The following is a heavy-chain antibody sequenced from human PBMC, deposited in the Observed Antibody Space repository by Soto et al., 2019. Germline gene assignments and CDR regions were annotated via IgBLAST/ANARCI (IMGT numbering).Heavy chain of an antibody. V-gene: IGHV2-5*02. Sequence: QITLKESGPTLVKPTQTLTLTCSFSGFSLNTGGLGVGWIRQPPGKALEWLALIYWDGDKRYSPSLQSRLSITKDTSNNQVVLTITNMDPVDTATYYCVHSRCGGDCLRSSSTHYYYGMDVCGQGNTVTVSS. D-gene: IGHD2-21*02. CDR3: VHSRCGGDCLRSSSTHYYYGMDV. CDR2: IYWDGDK. J-gene: IGHJ6*02. CDR1: GFSLNTGGLG.